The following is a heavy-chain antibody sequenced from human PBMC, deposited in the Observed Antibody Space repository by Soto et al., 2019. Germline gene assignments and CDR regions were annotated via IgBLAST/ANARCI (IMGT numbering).Heavy chain of an antibody. J-gene: IGHJ4*02. D-gene: IGHD2-15*01. CDR3: ARDGTGGSCFCIY. CDR2: INTYNGNS. V-gene: IGHV1-18*01. Sequence: ASVKVSCKASGYTLTNYAISWVLQAPGQGPEWMGWINTYNGNSNYAQKFQGRVTMTTDTSTNTAYMELRSLTSDDTAVYYCARDGTGGSCFCIYWGQGTPVTVAS. CDR1: GYTLTNYA.